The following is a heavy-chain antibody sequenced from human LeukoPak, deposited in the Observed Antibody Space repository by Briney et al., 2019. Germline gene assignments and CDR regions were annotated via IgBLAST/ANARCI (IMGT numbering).Heavy chain of an antibody. D-gene: IGHD4-17*01. J-gene: IGHJ4*02. CDR2: IYYSGST. CDR3: ARDRYGDYVADY. CDR1: GGSIRSYY. Sequence: SETLSLTCTVSGGSIRSYYWSWIRQPPGKGLEWIGYIYYSGSTNYNPSLKSRVTISVDTSKNQFSLKLSSVTAADTAVYYCARDRYGDYVADYWGQGTLVTVSS. V-gene: IGHV4-59*01.